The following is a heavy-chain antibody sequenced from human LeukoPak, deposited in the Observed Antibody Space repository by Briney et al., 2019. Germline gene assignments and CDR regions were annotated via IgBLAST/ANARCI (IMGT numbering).Heavy chain of an antibody. CDR2: MNPNSGNT. CDR3: ARAHQGSGSPSTGFDY. D-gene: IGHD3-10*01. J-gene: IGHJ4*02. Sequence: GASVKVSCKASGYTFTSYDINWVRQATGQGLEWMGWMNPNSGNTGYAQKFQGRVTMTRNTSISTAYMELSSLRSEDTAVYYCARAHQGSGSPSTGFDYWGQGTLVTASS. CDR1: GYTFTSYD. V-gene: IGHV1-8*01.